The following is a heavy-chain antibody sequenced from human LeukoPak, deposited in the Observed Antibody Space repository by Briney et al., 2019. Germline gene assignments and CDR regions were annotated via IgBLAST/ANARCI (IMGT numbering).Heavy chain of an antibody. V-gene: IGHV1-18*01. CDR3: ARDRWIVGATTFDY. CDR1: GYTFTNYG. Sequence: GASVKVSCMASGYTFTNYGIDWVRQAPGQGLEWMGWIGTYNGNTHYAQKLQGRVTMTTDTSTSTAYMELRSLRSDDTAVYYCARDRWIVGATTFDYWGQGTLVTVSS. D-gene: IGHD1-26*01. CDR2: IGTYNGNT. J-gene: IGHJ4*02.